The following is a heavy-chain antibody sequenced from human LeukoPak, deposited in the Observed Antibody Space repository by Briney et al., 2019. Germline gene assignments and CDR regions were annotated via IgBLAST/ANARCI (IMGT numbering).Heavy chain of an antibody. D-gene: IGHD3-22*01. CDR2: INPNSGGT. J-gene: IGHJ4*02. CDR3: ARDDSSGCYYFDY. V-gene: IGHV1-2*02. CDR1: GYTFTGYY. Sequence: ASVKVSCKASGYTFTGYYMHWVRQAPGQGLEWMGWINPNSGGTNYAQKFQGRVTMTRDTSISTAYMELSRLRSDDTAVYYCARDDSSGCYYFDYWGQGTLVTVSS.